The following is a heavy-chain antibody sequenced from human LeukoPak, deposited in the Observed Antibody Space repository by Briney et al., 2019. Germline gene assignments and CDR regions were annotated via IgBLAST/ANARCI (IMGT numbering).Heavy chain of an antibody. CDR1: GFTFSSYW. J-gene: IGHJ5*01. V-gene: IGHV3-23*01. CDR3: AKDGGIYDFPFDS. Sequence: PGGSLRLSCAASGFTFSSYWMSWLRQAPGKGLEWVSTITGSGTTTYYADSVKGRFTISRDISRKTVYLQMNSLRAEDTAVYYCAKDGGIYDFPFDSWGQGTLVTVSS. D-gene: IGHD3-3*01. CDR2: ITGSGTTT.